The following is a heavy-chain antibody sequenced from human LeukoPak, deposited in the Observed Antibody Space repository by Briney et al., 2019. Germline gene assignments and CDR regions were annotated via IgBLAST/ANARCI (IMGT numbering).Heavy chain of an antibody. D-gene: IGHD3-22*01. V-gene: IGHV3-30-3*01. CDR1: GFTFSSCA. CDR3: AREDSGYSRSGELDY. Sequence: PGGSLRLSCAASGFTFSSCAMHWVRQAPGKGLEWVAVISYDGSNKYYADSVKGRFTISRDNSKNTLYLQMNSLRAEDTAVYYCAREDSGYSRSGELDYWGQGTLVTVSS. CDR2: ISYDGSNK. J-gene: IGHJ4*02.